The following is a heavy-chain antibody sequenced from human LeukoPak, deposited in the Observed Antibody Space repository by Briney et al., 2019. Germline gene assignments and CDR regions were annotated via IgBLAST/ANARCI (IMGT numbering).Heavy chain of an antibody. CDR1: GFTFSSYW. CDR3: ARVWQPDRKYYYYYYMDV. J-gene: IGHJ6*03. D-gene: IGHD1-14*01. CDR2: IKQDGSEE. V-gene: IGHV3-7*01. Sequence: GGSLRLSCAASGFTFSSYWMSWVRQAPGKGLEWVANIKQDGSEEYYVDSVKGRFTISRDNAKNSLYLQMNSLRAEGTAVYYCARVWQPDRKYYYYYYMDVWGKGTTVTVSS.